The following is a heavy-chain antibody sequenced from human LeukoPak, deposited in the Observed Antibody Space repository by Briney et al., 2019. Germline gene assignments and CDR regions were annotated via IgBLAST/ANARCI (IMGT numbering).Heavy chain of an antibody. V-gene: IGHV4-34*01. CDR1: GGSFSGYY. CDR3: AGCPKPLMVSGWFDP. D-gene: IGHD1-14*01. Sequence: PSETLSLTCAVYGGSFSGYYWSWIRQPPGKGLEWIGEINHSGSTNYNPSLKSRVTRSVDTSKNQFSLKLSSVTAADTAVYYCAGCPKPLMVSGWFDPWGQGTLVTVSS. J-gene: IGHJ5*02. CDR2: INHSGST.